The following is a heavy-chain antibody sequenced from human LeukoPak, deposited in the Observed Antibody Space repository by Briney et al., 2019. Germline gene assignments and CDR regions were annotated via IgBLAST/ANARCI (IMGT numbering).Heavy chain of an antibody. D-gene: IGHD3-3*01. CDR2: ISSSSYI. V-gene: IGHV3-21*01. Sequence: PGGSLRLSCAASGFTFSSYSMNWVRQAPGKGLEWVSYISSSSYIYYADSVKGRFTISRDNAKNSLYLQMNSLRAEDTAVYYCARDENTIFGVAYEYNWFDPWGQGTLVTVSS. CDR1: GFTFSSYS. J-gene: IGHJ5*02. CDR3: ARDENTIFGVAYEYNWFDP.